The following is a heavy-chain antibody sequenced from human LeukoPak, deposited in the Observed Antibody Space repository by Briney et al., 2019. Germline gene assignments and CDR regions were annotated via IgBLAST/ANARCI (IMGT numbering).Heavy chain of an antibody. CDR1: GFNFISYT. CDR2: ISNVGTTYI. CDR3: ADSNYWYPVDY. Sequence: TGGSLRLSCAASGFNFISYTMNWVRQAPGKGLEWVSSISNVGTTYIYYTDSVQGRFTISRDNSKNTLYLQMNSLRVEDTAIYYCADSNYWYPVDYWGQGTLVTVSS. V-gene: IGHV3-21*04. J-gene: IGHJ4*02. D-gene: IGHD4-11*01.